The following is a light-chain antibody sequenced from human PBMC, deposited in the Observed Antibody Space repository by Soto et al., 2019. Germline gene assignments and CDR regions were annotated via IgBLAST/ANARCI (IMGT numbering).Light chain of an antibody. CDR2: DVV. Sequence: QSVLTQPASLSGSPGQSITISCTGTSSDVGGFNSVSWYQLRPGTAPKLILYDVVDRPSGVSYRFSGSKSGNTASLTISGLQAVDEADYFCSSYTSTMTNVFGSGTKVTVL. J-gene: IGLJ1*01. V-gene: IGLV2-14*03. CDR1: SSDVGGFNS. CDR3: SSYTSTMTNV.